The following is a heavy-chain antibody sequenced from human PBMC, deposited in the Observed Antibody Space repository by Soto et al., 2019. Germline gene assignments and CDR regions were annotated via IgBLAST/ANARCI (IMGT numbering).Heavy chain of an antibody. CDR1: GSTCTSYA. V-gene: IGHV1-3*01. CDR2: INAGNGNT. Sequence: QVQLVQSGAEVKKPGASVKVSCKASGSTCTSYALHWVRQSPGQRLEWMGWINAGNGNTKYSQKFQGRVTITRDTSASTAYMELSSLRSEDTAVYSFARGLGLYDFDYWGQGTLVTVSS. CDR3: ARGLGLYDFDY. J-gene: IGHJ4*02. D-gene: IGHD1-26*01.